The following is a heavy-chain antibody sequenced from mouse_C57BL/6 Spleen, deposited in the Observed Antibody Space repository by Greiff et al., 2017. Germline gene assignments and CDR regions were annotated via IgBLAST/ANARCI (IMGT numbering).Heavy chain of an antibody. CDR1: GYTFTSYW. Sequence: VQLQQSGAELVKPGASVKMSCKASGYTFTSYWITWVKQRPGQGLEWIGDIYPGSGSTNYNEKFKRKATLTVDTSSSTAYMQLSSLTSEDSAVYYCARTWRNYFDYWGQGTTLTVSS. CDR3: ARTWRNYFDY. V-gene: IGHV1-55*01. J-gene: IGHJ2*01. CDR2: IYPGSGST.